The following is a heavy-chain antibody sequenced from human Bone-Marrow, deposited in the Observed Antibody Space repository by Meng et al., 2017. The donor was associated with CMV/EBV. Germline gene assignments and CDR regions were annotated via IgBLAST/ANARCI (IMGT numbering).Heavy chain of an antibody. Sequence: GGSLRLSCAASGFTFSTYALHWVRQAPGKGLEWVAVISYDGSNKYYADSVKGRFTISRDNSKNTLYLQMNSLRPEDTGVHYCARAIYDFWSGSGDSYYYAMAVGGQGTTVTVSS. V-gene: IGHV3-30*04. D-gene: IGHD3-3*01. J-gene: IGHJ6*02. CDR2: ISYDGSNK. CDR3: ARAIYDFWSGSGDSYYYAMAV. CDR1: GFTFSTYA.